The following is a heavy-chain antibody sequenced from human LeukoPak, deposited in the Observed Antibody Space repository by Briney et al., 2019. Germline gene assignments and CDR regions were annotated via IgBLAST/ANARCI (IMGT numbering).Heavy chain of an antibody. CDR3: AREGRVSGYDFDC. D-gene: IGHD5-12*01. V-gene: IGHV3-74*03. CDR1: GFTFSSYW. J-gene: IGHJ4*02. CDR2: INSDGSSI. Sequence: GGSLRLSCAASGFTFSSYWMHWVRQAPGKGLVWVSRINSDGSSITYADSVKGRFTISRDNAKNTLYLQMNSLRVEDTAVCYCAREGRVSGYDFDCWGQGTLVTVSS.